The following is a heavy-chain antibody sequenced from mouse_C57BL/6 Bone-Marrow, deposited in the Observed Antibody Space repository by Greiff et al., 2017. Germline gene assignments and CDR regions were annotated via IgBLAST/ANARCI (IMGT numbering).Heavy chain of an antibody. CDR1: GYAFTSYL. CDR3: AREDERDYWFAY. J-gene: IGHJ3*01. CDR2: INPASGGT. D-gene: IGHD2-13*01. V-gene: IGHV1-54*01. Sequence: VKLQQPGAELVRPGTSVKVSCKASGYAFTSYLLAWVKQRPGQGLEWIGEINPASGGTNYNEKFKGKATLTADTSSSTADMQLSSLTSEDAAVYFCAREDERDYWFAYWCQGTRVTVSS.